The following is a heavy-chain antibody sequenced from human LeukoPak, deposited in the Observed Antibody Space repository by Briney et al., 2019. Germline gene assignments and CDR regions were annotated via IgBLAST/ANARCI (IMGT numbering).Heavy chain of an antibody. CDR2: IYHSGTT. D-gene: IGHD6-6*01. CDR1: GYSISSGYY. Sequence: SETLSLTCAVSGYSISSGYYWGWIRQPPGKGLEWIGSIYHSGTTYYNPSLKSRVTISVDTPKNQFSLKLSSVTAADTAVYYCARELSTSGFHYFDYWGQGTLVTVSS. J-gene: IGHJ4*02. V-gene: IGHV4-38-2*01. CDR3: ARELSTSGFHYFDY.